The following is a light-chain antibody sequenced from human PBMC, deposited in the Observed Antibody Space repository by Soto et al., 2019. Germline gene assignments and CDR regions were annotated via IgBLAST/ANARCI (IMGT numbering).Light chain of an antibody. CDR1: QTISSW. CDR3: QHYNSYSEA. V-gene: IGKV1-5*03. Sequence: DIQMTQSPSTLSGSVGARVTITGRASQTISSWLAWYQQKPGKAPKLLIYKASTLKSGVPSRFSGSGSGTEFTLTISSLQPDDFATYYGQHYNSYSEAFGQGTKVDIK. J-gene: IGKJ1*01. CDR2: KAS.